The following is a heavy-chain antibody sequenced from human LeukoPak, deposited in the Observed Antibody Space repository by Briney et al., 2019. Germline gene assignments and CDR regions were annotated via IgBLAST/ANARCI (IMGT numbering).Heavy chain of an antibody. CDR3: ARGTSSSWYPGGEYYYYMDV. V-gene: IGHV1-18*01. CDR2: ISAYNGNT. Sequence: ASVKVSCKASGYTFTSYGISWVRQAPGQGLEWMGWISAYNGNTNYAQKLQGRVTMTTHTSTSTAYMELRSLRSDDTAVYYCARGTSSSWYPGGEYYYYMDVWGKGTTVTVSS. D-gene: IGHD6-13*01. J-gene: IGHJ6*03. CDR1: GYTFTSYG.